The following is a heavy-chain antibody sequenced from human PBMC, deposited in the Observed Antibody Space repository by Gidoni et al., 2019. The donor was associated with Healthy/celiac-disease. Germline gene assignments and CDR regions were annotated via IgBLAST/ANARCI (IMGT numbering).Heavy chain of an antibody. D-gene: IGHD3-3*01. CDR1: GFTFSSYS. CDR3: ARDVIPLFFGAQRSGYYYYMDV. V-gene: IGHV3-48*01. CDR2: ISSSSNTI. Sequence: EVQLVESGGGLVQPGGSLRLSCAASGFTFSSYSMNWVRQAPGKGLEWVSYISSSSNTIYYADSVKGRFTISRDNAKNSLYLQMNSLRAEDTAVYYCARDVIPLFFGAQRSGYYYYMDVWGKGTTVTVSS. J-gene: IGHJ6*03.